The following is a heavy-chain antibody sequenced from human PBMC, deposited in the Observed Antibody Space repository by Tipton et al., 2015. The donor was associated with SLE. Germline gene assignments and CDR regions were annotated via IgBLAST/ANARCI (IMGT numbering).Heavy chain of an antibody. CDR1: GSSITSSSHY. CDR2: MYYTGIT. J-gene: IGHJ3*02. Sequence: TLSLTCSISGSSITSSSHYWGWIRQPPGKGLEWIGYMYYTGITKFNPSLESRVAISVDTSKNQFSLRLSSMTAADTAVYYCARESLGRPRVSAFDIWGQGAVVTVSS. D-gene: IGHD3-16*01. V-gene: IGHV4-39*07. CDR3: ARESLGRPRVSAFDI.